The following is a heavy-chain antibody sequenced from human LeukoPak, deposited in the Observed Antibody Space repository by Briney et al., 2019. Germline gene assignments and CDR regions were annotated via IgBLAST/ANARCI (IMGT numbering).Heavy chain of an antibody. CDR1: GGTFSSYA. J-gene: IGHJ4*02. CDR3: ARDYGDPVVPPYYFDY. CDR2: IIPILGIA. V-gene: IGHV1-69*04. Sequence: ASVKVSCKASGGTFSSYAISWVRQAPGQGLEWMGRIIPILGIANYAQKFQGRVTITADKSTSTAYMELGSLRSEDTAVYYCARDYGDPVVPPYYFDYWGQGTLVTVSS. D-gene: IGHD4-17*01.